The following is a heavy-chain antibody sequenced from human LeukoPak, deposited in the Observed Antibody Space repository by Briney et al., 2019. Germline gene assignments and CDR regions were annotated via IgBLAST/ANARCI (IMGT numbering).Heavy chain of an antibody. J-gene: IGHJ4*02. V-gene: IGHV3-23*01. D-gene: IGHD4-23*01. Sequence: GGSLRLSCAASGFTLSSYGMNWVRQAPGKGLEWVSGISGSGGSTYYADSVKGRFTISRDNSKNTLYLQMNSLRAEDTAVYYCARDYGGSSPFDYWGQGTLVTVSS. CDR1: GFTLSSYG. CDR2: ISGSGGST. CDR3: ARDYGGSSPFDY.